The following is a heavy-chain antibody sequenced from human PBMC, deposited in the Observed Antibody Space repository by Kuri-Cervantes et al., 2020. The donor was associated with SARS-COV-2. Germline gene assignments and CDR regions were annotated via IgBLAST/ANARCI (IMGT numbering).Heavy chain of an antibody. CDR2: FYSSRVT. CDR3: ARDNVLFSGSGFDY. D-gene: IGHD1-26*01. Sequence: SETLSLTCSVSGGSISSYYWGWIRQPPGKGLEWIGYFYSSRVTNYNPSLKSRVTISVDTSKNQLSLILSSVTAEDTAVYYCARDNVLFSGSGFDYWGQGTLVTVSS. V-gene: IGHV4-59*01. CDR1: GGSISSYY. J-gene: IGHJ4*02.